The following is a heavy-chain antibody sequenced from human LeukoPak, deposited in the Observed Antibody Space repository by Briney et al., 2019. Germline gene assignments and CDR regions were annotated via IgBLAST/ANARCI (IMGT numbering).Heavy chain of an antibody. D-gene: IGHD3-16*01. Sequence: ASVKVSCKASGYTFTSYGISWVRQAPGQGLEWMGWISAYNGNTNYAQKLQGRVTMTTDTSTSTAYMELRSLRSDDTAVYYCARVGYDYVWGSYLPYYYYYYMDVWGKGTTVTISS. J-gene: IGHJ6*03. CDR3: ARVGYDYVWGSYLPYYYYYYMDV. V-gene: IGHV1-18*01. CDR1: GYTFTSYG. CDR2: ISAYNGNT.